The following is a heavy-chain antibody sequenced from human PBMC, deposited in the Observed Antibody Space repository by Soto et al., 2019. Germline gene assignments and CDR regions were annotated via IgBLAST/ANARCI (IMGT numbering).Heavy chain of an antibody. CDR3: ARGRVVTAIPYYYYGMDV. CDR1: GYTFTSYG. Sequence: ASVKVSCKXSGYTFTSYGISWVRQAPGQGLEWMGWISAYNGNTNYAQKLQGRVTMTTDTSTATAYMEVTNLRSEDTAVYYCARGRVVTAIPYYYYGMDVWGQGTTVTVSS. CDR2: ISAYNGNT. J-gene: IGHJ6*02. D-gene: IGHD2-21*02. V-gene: IGHV1-18*01.